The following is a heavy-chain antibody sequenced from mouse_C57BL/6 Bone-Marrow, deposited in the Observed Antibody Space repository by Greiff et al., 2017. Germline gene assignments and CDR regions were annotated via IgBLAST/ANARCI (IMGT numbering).Heavy chain of an antibody. Sequence: VKLVESGPGLVAPSQSLSITCTVSGFSLTSYGVDWVRQPPGKGLEWLGVIWGGGSTNYNSALMSRLSISKDNSKSQIFLKMNSLQTDDTAMYYCAKRLDYDYDKRTWMDYWGQGTSVTVSS. CDR3: AKRLDYDYDKRTWMDY. D-gene: IGHD2-4*01. CDR2: IWGGGST. V-gene: IGHV2-9*01. J-gene: IGHJ4*01. CDR1: GFSLTSYG.